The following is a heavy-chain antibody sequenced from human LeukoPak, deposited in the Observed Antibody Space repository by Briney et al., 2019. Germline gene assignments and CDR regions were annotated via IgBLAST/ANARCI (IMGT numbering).Heavy chain of an antibody. D-gene: IGHD3-10*01. J-gene: IGHJ4*02. CDR2: INPNSGGT. Sequence: ASVKVSCKASGYTFTGYYMHWVRQAPGQGLEWMGWINPNSGGTKYAQKFQGRVTMTRDTSISTAYMELSRLRSDDTAVYYCASDSVLGGSGSYYAAPGRRGDYWGQGTLVTVSS. CDR1: GYTFTGYY. V-gene: IGHV1-2*02. CDR3: ASDSVLGGSGSYYAAPGRRGDY.